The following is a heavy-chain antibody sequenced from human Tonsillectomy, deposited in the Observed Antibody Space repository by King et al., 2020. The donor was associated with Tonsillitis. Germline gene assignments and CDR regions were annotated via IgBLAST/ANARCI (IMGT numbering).Heavy chain of an antibody. CDR1: GYSFTSYW. CDR3: AIYCYGSGSYYSSFDY. V-gene: IGHV5-51*01. Sequence: VQLVQSGAEVKKPGESLKISCKGSGYSFTSYWIGWVRQMPGKGLEWMGIIYPGDSDTRYSPSFQGQVTISADKSISTAYLQWSSLKASDTAMYYCAIYCYGSGSYYSSFDYWGQGTLVTVSS. CDR2: IYPGDSDT. J-gene: IGHJ4*02. D-gene: IGHD3-10*01.